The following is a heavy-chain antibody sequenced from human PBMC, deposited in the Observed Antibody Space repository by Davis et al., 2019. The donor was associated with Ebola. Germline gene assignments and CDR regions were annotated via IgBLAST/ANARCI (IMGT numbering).Heavy chain of an antibody. CDR3: AKEQLRSYYYYYGMDV. CDR2: ISWNSGSI. J-gene: IGHJ6*02. D-gene: IGHD5-18*01. CDR1: GFTFSSYS. V-gene: IGHV3-9*01. Sequence: SLKISCAASGFTFSSYSMNWVRQAPGKGLEWVSGISWNSGSIGYADSVKGRFTISRDNAKNSLYLQMNSLRAEDTALYYCAKEQLRSYYYYYGMDVWGQGTTVTVSS.